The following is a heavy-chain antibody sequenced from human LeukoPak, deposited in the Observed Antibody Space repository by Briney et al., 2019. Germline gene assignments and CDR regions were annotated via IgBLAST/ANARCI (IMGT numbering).Heavy chain of an antibody. Sequence: ASGRVSCTVSGYTLTELSMHWVRQAPGKGREWRGGFDPEDGETIYALKFQGRVTMTEDTSTDTAYMELSRLRSEETAVYYCAIDGVAAAGTVGFDYWGRGTLVTVSS. CDR3: AIDGVAAAGTVGFDY. J-gene: IGHJ4*02. D-gene: IGHD6-13*01. V-gene: IGHV1-24*01. CDR1: GYTLTELS. CDR2: FDPEDGET.